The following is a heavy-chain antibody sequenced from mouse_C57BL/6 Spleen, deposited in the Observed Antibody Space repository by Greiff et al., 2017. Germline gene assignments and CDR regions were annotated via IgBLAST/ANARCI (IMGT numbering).Heavy chain of an antibody. CDR2: IYPGNSDT. CDR3: TREGVVATKYFDV. Sequence: VQLKQSGTVLARPGASVKMSCKTSGYTFTSYWMHWVKQRPGQGLEWIGDIYPGNSDTSYNQKFKGKAELTAVKSASTAYMELSSLTNEDSAVYDCTREGVVATKYFDVWGTGTTVTVSS. CDR1: GYTFTSYW. J-gene: IGHJ1*03. V-gene: IGHV1-5*01. D-gene: IGHD1-1*01.